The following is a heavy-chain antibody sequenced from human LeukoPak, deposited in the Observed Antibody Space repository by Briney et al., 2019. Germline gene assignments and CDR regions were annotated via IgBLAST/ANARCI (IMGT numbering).Heavy chain of an antibody. CDR1: GFTFDDYG. CDR3: ARDFCSAGSCYPDN. J-gene: IGHJ4*02. Sequence: GGSLRLSCAAPGFTFDDYGMSWVRQAPGKGLEWVSVIYSGGSTYYADSVKGRFTISRDNSKNTLYLQMNSLRVEDTAVYYCARDFCSAGSCYPDNWGQGTLVTVSS. CDR2: IYSGGST. D-gene: IGHD2-15*01. V-gene: IGHV3-66*01.